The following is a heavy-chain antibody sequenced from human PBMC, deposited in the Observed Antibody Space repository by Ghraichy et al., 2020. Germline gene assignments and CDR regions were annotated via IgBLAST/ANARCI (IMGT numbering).Heavy chain of an antibody. V-gene: IGHV3-66*01. D-gene: IGHD3-16*01. CDR2: LFSDGGT. CDR1: GFAVSNKY. Sequence: GGSLRLSCAASGFAVSNKYMCWVRQAPGKGLEWVSGLFSDGGTHYADSVKGRFTVSRDNSKNMVYLQMDSLRVEDTAVYFRANDYYDSVDYLDHWGQGTLVTVSS. J-gene: IGHJ4*02. CDR3: ANDYYDSVDYLDH.